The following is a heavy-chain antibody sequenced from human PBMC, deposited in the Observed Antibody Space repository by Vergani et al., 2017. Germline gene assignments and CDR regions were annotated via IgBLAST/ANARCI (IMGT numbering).Heavy chain of an antibody. CDR2: LDPSDSYT. CDR1: GYSFTSYW. D-gene: IGHD1/OR15-1a*01. CDR3: ARQGWNNYYYGMDV. Sequence: EVPLVPSGAEVKTPGESLRISCKGSGYSFTSYWISWVRQMPGKGLEWMGRLDPSDSYTNYSPSFQGHVTISADKSISTAYLQWSSLKASDTAMYYCARQGWNNYYYGMDVWGQGTTVTVSS. V-gene: IGHV5-10-1*03. J-gene: IGHJ6*02.